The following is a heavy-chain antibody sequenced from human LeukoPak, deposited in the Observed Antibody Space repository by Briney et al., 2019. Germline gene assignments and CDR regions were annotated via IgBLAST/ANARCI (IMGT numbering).Heavy chain of an antibody. D-gene: IGHD2-2*01. J-gene: IGHJ5*02. CDR2: ISAYNGNT. CDR3: ARRVPAAHNWFDP. CDR1: GYTFTSYG. V-gene: IGHV1-18*01. Sequence: ASVKVSCKASGYTFTSYGISWVRQAPGQGLEWMGWISAYNGNTNCAQKLQGRVTMTTDTSTTTAYMELRSLRSDDTAVYYCARRVPAAHNWFDPWGQGTLVTVSS.